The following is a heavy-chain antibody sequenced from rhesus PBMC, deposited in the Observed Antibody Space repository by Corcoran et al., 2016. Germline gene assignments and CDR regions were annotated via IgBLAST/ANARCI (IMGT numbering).Heavy chain of an antibody. CDR1: GGSISGYS. D-gene: IGHD6-13*01. CDR2: IDGNSART. J-gene: IGHJ4*01. CDR3: GRGFAAGPFGY. Sequence: QVKLQQWGAGLVKPSETLSLTCAVYGGSISGYSWSWIRQPPGKRLEWIGNIDGNSARTNYRPSPEKRVTMSKDPSRNPFSLKLGAVTAADTAVCDWGRGFAAGPFGYWGQGVLVTVSS. V-gene: IGHV4-73*01.